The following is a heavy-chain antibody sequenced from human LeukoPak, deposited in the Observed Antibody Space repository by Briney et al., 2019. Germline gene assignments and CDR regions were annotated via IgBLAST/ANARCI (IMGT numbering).Heavy chain of an antibody. J-gene: IGHJ3*02. CDR1: GFTFSSYG. Sequence: GGSLRLSCAASGFTFSSYGMHWVRQAPGKGLEWVGGISYDGSNKYYGDSVKGRFTISRDNSKNKLYLQMNSLRAEDTSEYYSTRWPPGAFDIWGQGTMVTVSS. V-gene: IGHV3-30*03. CDR2: ISYDGSNK. CDR3: TRWPPGAFDI. D-gene: IGHD5-12*01.